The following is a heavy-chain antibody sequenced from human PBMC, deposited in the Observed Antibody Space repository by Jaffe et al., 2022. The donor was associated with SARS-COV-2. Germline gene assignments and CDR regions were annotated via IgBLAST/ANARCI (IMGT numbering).Heavy chain of an antibody. CDR2: IKQDGSEK. CDR3: ARDPVRGSDGRAFRY. J-gene: IGHJ4*02. V-gene: IGHV3-7*01. Sequence: EVQLVESGGGLVQPGGSLRLSCATSGFTFSSYWMSWVRQAPGKGLEWVANIKQDGSEKYYVDSVKGRFTISRDNAKNSLYLQMNSLRAEDTAVYYCARDPVRGSDGRAFRYWGQGTLVTVSS. D-gene: IGHD2-15*01. CDR1: GFTFSSYW.